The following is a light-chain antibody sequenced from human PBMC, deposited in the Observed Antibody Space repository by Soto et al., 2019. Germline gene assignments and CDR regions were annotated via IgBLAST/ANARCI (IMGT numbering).Light chain of an antibody. Sequence: EIVLTQSPGTLSLSPGERATLSCRASQSVSSSYLAWYQQKPGQAPRLLIYDASSRATGIQDRFSGSGSGTDFTLTISRLEPEDFAVYYCQQYGSSSTFGQGTKVEIK. J-gene: IGKJ1*01. V-gene: IGKV3-20*01. CDR1: QSVSSSY. CDR3: QQYGSSST. CDR2: DAS.